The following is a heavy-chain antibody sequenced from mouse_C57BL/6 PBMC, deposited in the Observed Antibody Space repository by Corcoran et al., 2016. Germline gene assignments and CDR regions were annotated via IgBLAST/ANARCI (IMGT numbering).Heavy chain of an antibody. J-gene: IGHJ3*01. Sequence: EVQLQQSGPELVKPGASVKIPCKASGYTFTDYNMDWVKQSHGKSLEWIGDINPNNGGTIYSQKFKGKATLTVDKSSSTAYMELRSLTSEDTAVYYCARPRYDYERAWFAYWGQGTLVTVSA. D-gene: IGHD2-4*01. V-gene: IGHV1-18*01. CDR1: GYTFTDYN. CDR3: ARPRYDYERAWFAY. CDR2: INPNNGGT.